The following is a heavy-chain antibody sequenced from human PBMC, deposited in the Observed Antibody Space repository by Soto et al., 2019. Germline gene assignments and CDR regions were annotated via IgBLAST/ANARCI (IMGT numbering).Heavy chain of an antibody. D-gene: IGHD2-15*01. Sequence: SQTLSLTCAISGDSVSNNSAAWNWIRQSPSRGLEWLGRTYYRSKWYNDYAVSVKSRITINPDTSKNQFSLQLNSVTPDNTDVFFFVSDVFSISVVAASFYYYYGMDVWGQGTTVTVSS. V-gene: IGHV6-1*01. CDR3: VSDVFSISVVAASFYYYYGMDV. CDR2: TYYRSKWYN. J-gene: IGHJ6*02. CDR1: GDSVSNNSAA.